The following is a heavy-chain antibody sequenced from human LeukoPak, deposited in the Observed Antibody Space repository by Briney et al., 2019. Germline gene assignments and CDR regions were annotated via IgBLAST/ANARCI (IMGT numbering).Heavy chain of an antibody. J-gene: IGHJ4*02. CDR2: IYSGGTT. CDR3: ARDQCSYALSAH. Sequence: PGGSLRLSCTASGFTVSSNGMSWVRQAPGKGLEWVSVIYSGGTTYYADSVKGRFTISRDNSKNTLHLQMNSLRAEDTAVYYCARDQCSYALSAHWGQGTLVTVSS. CDR1: GFTVSSNG. D-gene: IGHD2-2*01. V-gene: IGHV3-66*01.